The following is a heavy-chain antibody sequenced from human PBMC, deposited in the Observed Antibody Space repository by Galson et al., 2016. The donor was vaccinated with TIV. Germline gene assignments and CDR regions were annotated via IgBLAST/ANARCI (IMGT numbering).Heavy chain of an antibody. J-gene: IGHJ4*02. V-gene: IGHV3-23*01. D-gene: IGHD3-22*01. Sequence: SLRLSCAASGITFSSYAMSWVRQAPGKGLEWVSAISGGGGSTYYADSVKGRFTISRDNSKSTLYLQLDSLRVEDTAVYYCAKMDSRGLSYARRFDYWGQGTLVTVSS. CDR2: ISGGGGST. CDR1: GITFSSYA. CDR3: AKMDSRGLSYARRFDY.